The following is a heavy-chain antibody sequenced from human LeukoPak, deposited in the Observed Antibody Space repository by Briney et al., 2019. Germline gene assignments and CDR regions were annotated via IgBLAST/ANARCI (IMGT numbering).Heavy chain of an antibody. D-gene: IGHD3-9*01. J-gene: IGHJ2*01. CDR3: ARDLYDVLTGYYTPKMYFDL. CDR2: ISGSSAFI. Sequence: GGSLRLSCAASGFTFSSYAMSWVRQAPGKGLEWVSSISGSSAFIHYADSVKGRFTISRDNAKNSLYLQMNSLRAEDTAVYYCARDLYDVLTGYYTPKMYFDLWGRGTLVTVSS. V-gene: IGHV3-21*01. CDR1: GFTFSSYA.